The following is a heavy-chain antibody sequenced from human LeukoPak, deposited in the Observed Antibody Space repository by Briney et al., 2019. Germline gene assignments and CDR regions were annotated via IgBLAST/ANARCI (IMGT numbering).Heavy chain of an antibody. CDR1: GGSISSYY. CDR3: ASRYCSGGSCPPGVFDI. CDR2: IYTSGST. V-gene: IGHV4-4*07. J-gene: IGHJ3*02. Sequence: SETLSLTCTVSGGSISSYYWSWIRQPAGKGLEWIGRIYTSGSTNYNPSLKSRVTMSVDTSKNQFSLKLSSVNAADTAVYYCASRYCSGGSCPPGVFDIWGQGTMVTVSS. D-gene: IGHD2-15*01.